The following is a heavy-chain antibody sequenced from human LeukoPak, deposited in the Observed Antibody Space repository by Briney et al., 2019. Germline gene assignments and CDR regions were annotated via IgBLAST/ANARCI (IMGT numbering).Heavy chain of an antibody. Sequence: ASVKVSCKASGYTFTSYDINWVRLATGQGLEWMGWMNPNSGNTGYAQKFQGRVTMTRNTSISTAYMELSSLRSEDTAVYYCARRALGYCSGGSCITSWGQGTMVTVSS. J-gene: IGHJ3*01. CDR2: MNPNSGNT. CDR1: GYTFTSYD. D-gene: IGHD2-15*01. V-gene: IGHV1-8*01. CDR3: ARRALGYCSGGSCITS.